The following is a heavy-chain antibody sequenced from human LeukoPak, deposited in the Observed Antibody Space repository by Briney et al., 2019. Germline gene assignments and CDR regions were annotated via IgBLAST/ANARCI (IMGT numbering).Heavy chain of an antibody. CDR2: IYHSGST. CDR1: GYSISSGYY. D-gene: IGHD3-22*01. J-gene: IGHJ4*02. CDR3: ARDAYYYDSSGYYPDY. V-gene: IGHV4-38-2*02. Sequence: SETLSLTCTVSGYSISSGYYWGWIRQPPGKGLEWIGSIYHSGSTYYNPSLKSRVTISVDTSKNQFSLKLSSVTAADTAVYYCARDAYYYDSSGYYPDYWGQGTLVTVSS.